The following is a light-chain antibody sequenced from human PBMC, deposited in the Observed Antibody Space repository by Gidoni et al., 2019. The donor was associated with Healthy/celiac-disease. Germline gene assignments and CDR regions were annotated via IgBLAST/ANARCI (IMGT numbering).Light chain of an antibody. Sequence: DIQMTQSPSSLSASVGDRATITCRASQSISSYLNWYQQKPGKATQLLLYAASSLQSGVPSRFSGSGSGTEFTLTISSLQPEDFATYYCQQRYSTPPFTFGPGTKVDIK. J-gene: IGKJ3*01. V-gene: IGKV1-39*01. CDR3: QQRYSTPPFT. CDR1: QSISSY. CDR2: AAS.